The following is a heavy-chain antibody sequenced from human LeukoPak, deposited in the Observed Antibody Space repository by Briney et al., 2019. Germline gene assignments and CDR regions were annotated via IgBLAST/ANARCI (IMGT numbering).Heavy chain of an antibody. CDR3: ARVPPAALYSSSSEVVY. V-gene: IGHV3-74*01. D-gene: IGHD6-6*01. CDR2: TNGDGSDT. Sequence: GGSLRLSCAASGFTLSNSWMHWVRQAPGKGLVWVSRTNGDGSDTSYADSVKGRFTISRDNAKNTLYLQMNSLRAEDTAVYYCARVPPAALYSSSSEVVYWGQGTLVTVSS. CDR1: GFTLSNSW. J-gene: IGHJ4*02.